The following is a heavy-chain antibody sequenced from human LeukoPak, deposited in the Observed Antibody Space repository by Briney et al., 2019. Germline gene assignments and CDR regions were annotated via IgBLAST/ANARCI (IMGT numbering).Heavy chain of an antibody. Sequence: ASVKVSCKVSGGTFSSNAISWVRQAPGQGLDWMGGIIPIFNIVNYAQKFQGRVTITADKSTSTAYMELISLRFEDTAVYYCARGQQWLEAFDYWGLGTLVTVSS. CDR3: ARGQQWLEAFDY. J-gene: IGHJ4*02. V-gene: IGHV1-69*10. CDR2: IIPIFNIV. D-gene: IGHD6-19*01. CDR1: GGTFSSNA.